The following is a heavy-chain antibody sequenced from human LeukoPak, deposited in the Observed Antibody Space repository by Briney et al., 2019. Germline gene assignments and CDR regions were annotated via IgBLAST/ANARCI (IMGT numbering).Heavy chain of an antibody. V-gene: IGHV3-23*01. CDR3: AKDLMITCGGVIVGGYFDY. CDR1: GFTFSSYA. Sequence: PGGSLRLSCAASGFTFSSYAMRWVRQAPGKGLEWVSAISGSGGSTYYADSVKGRFTISRDNSKNTLYLQMNSLRAEDTAVYYCAKDLMITCGGVIVGGYFDYWGQGTLVTVSS. J-gene: IGHJ4*02. CDR2: ISGSGGST. D-gene: IGHD3-16*02.